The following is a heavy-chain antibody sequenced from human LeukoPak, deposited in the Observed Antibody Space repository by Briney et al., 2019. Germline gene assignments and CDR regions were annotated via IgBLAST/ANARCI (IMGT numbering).Heavy chain of an antibody. D-gene: IGHD5-18*01. V-gene: IGHV3-23*01. CDR2: ISGSGGST. J-gene: IGHJ4*02. CDR1: GFTFSSYA. Sequence: PGGSLRLSCAASGFTFSSYAMSWVRQAPGKGLEWVSAISGSGGSTYYADSVKGRFTISRDNSKNTLYLQMNSLRAEDTAAYYCAKVSYSYGDFDYWGQGTLVTVSS. CDR3: AKVSYSYGDFDY.